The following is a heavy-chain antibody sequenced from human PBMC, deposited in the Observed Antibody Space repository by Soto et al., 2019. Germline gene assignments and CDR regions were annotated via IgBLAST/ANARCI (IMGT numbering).Heavy chain of an antibody. Sequence: QVHLTQSGAEVKKPGSSVKVSCKAAAGTFNTYTLFWVRQAPGHGLEWMGRIIPMLTVTNSAQKFQDRLTLTADKSTGTAFMELTSLRSDDTAVYYCSIGSRSAKTFDVWGQGTMVTFSS. CDR3: SIGSRSAKTFDV. V-gene: IGHV1-69*02. J-gene: IGHJ3*01. CDR2: IIPMLTVT. CDR1: AGTFNTYT. D-gene: IGHD5-18*01.